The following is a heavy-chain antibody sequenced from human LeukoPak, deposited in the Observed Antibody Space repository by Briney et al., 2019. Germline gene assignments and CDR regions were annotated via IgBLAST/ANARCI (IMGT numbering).Heavy chain of an antibody. J-gene: IGHJ4*02. V-gene: IGHV3-43*01. CDR3: ANLNSVGY. Sequence: GGSLRLSRAASGFTFDDYTMHWVRQAPGKGLEWVSLISWDGGSTYYADSVKGRFTISRDNSKNSLYLQMNSLRTEDSALYYCANLNSVGYWGQGTLVTVSS. CDR1: GFTFDDYT. CDR2: ISWDGGST. D-gene: IGHD1-7*01.